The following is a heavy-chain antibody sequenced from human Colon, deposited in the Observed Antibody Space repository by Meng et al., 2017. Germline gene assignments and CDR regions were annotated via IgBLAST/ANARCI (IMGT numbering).Heavy chain of an antibody. CDR1: GFTFSDHY. J-gene: IGHJ3*02. Sequence: GGSLRLSCAASGFTFSDHYMDWVRQAPGKGLEWFGRARNKANNYSTQYAASVRDRFTISRDDSENSVYLQMNSLKSEDTAVYFCAKSYYYDSSHYYVDAFDIWGQGTMVTVSS. V-gene: IGHV3-72*01. D-gene: IGHD3-22*01. CDR2: ARNKANNYST. CDR3: AKSYYYDSSHYYVDAFDI.